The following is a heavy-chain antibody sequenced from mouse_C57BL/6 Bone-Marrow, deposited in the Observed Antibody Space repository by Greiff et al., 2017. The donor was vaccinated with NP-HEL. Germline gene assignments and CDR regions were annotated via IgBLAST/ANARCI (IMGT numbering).Heavy chain of an antibody. CDR3: ASKSIDDGYYWFAY. D-gene: IGHD2-3*01. V-gene: IGHV1-39*01. CDR1: GYSFTDYN. Sequence: VQLKQSGPELVKPGASVKISCKASGYSFTDYNMNWVKQSNGKSLEWIGVINPNYGTTSYNQKFKGKATLTVDQSSSTAYMQLNSLTSEDSAVYYCASKSIDDGYYWFAYWGKGTLVTVSA. CDR2: INPNYGTT. J-gene: IGHJ3*01.